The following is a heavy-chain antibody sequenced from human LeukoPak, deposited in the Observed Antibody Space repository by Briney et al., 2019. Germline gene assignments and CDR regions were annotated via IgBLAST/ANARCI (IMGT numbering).Heavy chain of an antibody. J-gene: IGHJ1*01. CDR2: INAGNGNT. D-gene: IGHD5-18*01. CDR3: ARATGYSYGNH. Sequence: GASVKVSCKGSGYTFTSYAMHWLRQAPGQRLEWMGWINAGNGNTKYSQKFQGRVTITRDTSASTAYMELSSLRSEDTAVYYCARATGYSYGNHWGQGTLVTVSS. V-gene: IGHV1-3*01. CDR1: GYTFTSYA.